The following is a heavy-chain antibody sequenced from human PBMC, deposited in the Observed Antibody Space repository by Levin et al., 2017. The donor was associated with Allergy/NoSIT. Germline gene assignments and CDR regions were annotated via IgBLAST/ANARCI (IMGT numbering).Heavy chain of an antibody. CDR3: TTDIVVVSSAKGY. CDR2: IKSIPDGGAT. CDR1: GFTFSNTW. D-gene: IGHD2-15*01. J-gene: IGHJ4*02. Sequence: GESLKISCAASGFTFSNTWMTCVRQAPGKGLEWVGRIKSIPDGGATEYAAPVKGRFTISRDDSKKTLFLQMNSLRTEDTAVYFCTTDIVVVSSAKGYWGQGSLVTVSS. V-gene: IGHV3-15*01.